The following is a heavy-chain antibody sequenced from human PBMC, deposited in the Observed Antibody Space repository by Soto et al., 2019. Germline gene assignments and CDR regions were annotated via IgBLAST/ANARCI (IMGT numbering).Heavy chain of an antibody. CDR1: GFTFNNYA. D-gene: IGHD2-15*01. V-gene: IGHV3-23*04. CDR3: AKAGYCTGVSCYFYYFDS. CDR2: ISGSGATP. J-gene: IGHJ4*02. Sequence: EVQLVESGGGLLQPGGSLRLSCSASGFTFNNYAMAWVRQAPGEGLEWVSGISGSGATPYYADSVKGRFTISRDNSKNTLFLQMNSLSAEDTAVYFCAKAGYCTGVSCYFYYFDSWGQGTLVTVSS.